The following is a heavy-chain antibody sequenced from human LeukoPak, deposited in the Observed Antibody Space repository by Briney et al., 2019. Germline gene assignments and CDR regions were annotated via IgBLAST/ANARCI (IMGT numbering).Heavy chain of an antibody. D-gene: IGHD6-6*01. CDR3: ARLHTIAAHNWIDP. CDR1: GGTFSSYA. J-gene: IGHJ5*02. V-gene: IGHV1-69*01. Sequence: SVKVSCKASGGTFSSYAISWVRQAPGQGLEWMGGIIPIFGTANYAQKFQGRVTITADESTSTAYMELSSLRSEDTAVYYCARLHTIAAHNWIDPWGQGTLLTVSS. CDR2: IIPIFGTA.